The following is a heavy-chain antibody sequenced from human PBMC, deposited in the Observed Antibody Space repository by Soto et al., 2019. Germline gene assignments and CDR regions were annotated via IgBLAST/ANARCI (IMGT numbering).Heavy chain of an antibody. CDR2: IYYSGST. D-gene: IGHD6-13*01. CDR1: GGSISSGGYY. V-gene: IGHV4-31*03. J-gene: IGHJ4*02. Sequence: PSETLSLTCTVSGGSISSGGYYWSWIRQHPGKGLEWIGYIYYSGSTYYNPSLKSRVTISVDTSKNQFSLKLSSVTAANTAVYYCARSRPHTLGIAAAGSRIDRIRYFDYWGQGNLVTVSS. CDR3: ARSRPHTLGIAAAGSRIDRIRYFDY.